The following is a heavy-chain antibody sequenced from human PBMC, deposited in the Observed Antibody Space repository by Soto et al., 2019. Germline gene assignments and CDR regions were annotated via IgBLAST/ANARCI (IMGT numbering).Heavy chain of an antibody. J-gene: IGHJ6*02. CDR3: ASGLRSGSYYIKNIYYYGMDV. CDR1: GGSISSGGYY. Sequence: TLSLTCTVSGGSISSGGYYWSWIRQHPGKGLEWIGYIYYSGSTYYNPSLKSRVTISVDTSKNQFSLKLSSVTAADTAVYYCASGLRSGSYYIKNIYYYGMDVWGQGTTVTVSS. V-gene: IGHV4-31*03. CDR2: IYYSGST. D-gene: IGHD3-10*01.